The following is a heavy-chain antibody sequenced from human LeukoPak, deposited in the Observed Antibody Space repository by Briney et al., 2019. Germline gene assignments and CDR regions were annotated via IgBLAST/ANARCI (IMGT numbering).Heavy chain of an antibody. CDR3: ARAPLDNYDFWSGYYSYYFDY. J-gene: IGHJ4*02. CDR2: ISSSSYI. CDR1: GFTFSSYS. D-gene: IGHD3-3*01. V-gene: IGHV3-21*01. Sequence: PGGSLRLSCAASGFTFSSYSMNWVRQAPGKGLEWVSSISSSSYIYYADSVKGRFTISRDNAKNSLYLQMNSLRAEDTAVYYCARAPLDNYDFWSGYYSYYFDYWGQGTLVTVSS.